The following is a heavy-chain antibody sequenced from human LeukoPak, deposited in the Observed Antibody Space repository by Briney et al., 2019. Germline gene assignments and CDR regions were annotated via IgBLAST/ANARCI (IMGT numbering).Heavy chain of an antibody. CDR2: TYYRSKWYN. Sequence: SQTLSLTCAISGDSVSSNSAAWNWIRQSPSRGLEWLGRTYYRSKWYNDYAVSVKSRITINPDTSKNQFSLQLNSVTPEDTAVYYCAREVEYSSSKMFGSRFDPWGQGTLVTVSS. CDR3: AREVEYSSSKMFGSRFDP. J-gene: IGHJ5*02. D-gene: IGHD6-13*01. CDR1: GDSVSSNSAA. V-gene: IGHV6-1*01.